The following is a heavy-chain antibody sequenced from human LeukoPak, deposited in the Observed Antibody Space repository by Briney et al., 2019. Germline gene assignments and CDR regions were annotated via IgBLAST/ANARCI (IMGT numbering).Heavy chain of an antibody. J-gene: IGHJ6*02. Sequence: ASVRVSCKAYGYNFESYAISWARQAPGQGLEWMGWVNTIDGKTNYAQNFQGRVTMTTDTSTSTAYMELRSLRYDDTAVYYCARDWYDTTMFRGVNNYYYHGMDVWGQGTTVTVSS. D-gene: IGHD3-10*01. CDR3: ARDWYDTTMFRGVNNYYYHGMDV. V-gene: IGHV1-18*01. CDR1: GYNFESYA. CDR2: VNTIDGKT.